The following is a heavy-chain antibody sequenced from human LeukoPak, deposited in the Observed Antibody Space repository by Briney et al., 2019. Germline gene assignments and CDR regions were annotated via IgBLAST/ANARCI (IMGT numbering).Heavy chain of an antibody. D-gene: IGHD6-19*01. J-gene: IGHJ4*02. Sequence: ASVKVSCKASGGTFSNYAISWVRQAPGQGLGWMGGIIPIFGTANYAQKFQGRVTITADESTSTAYMELSSLRSDDTAVYYCARTPSSGWTTFDYWGQGTLVTVSS. V-gene: IGHV1-69*01. CDR3: ARTPSSGWTTFDY. CDR1: GGTFSNYA. CDR2: IIPIFGTA.